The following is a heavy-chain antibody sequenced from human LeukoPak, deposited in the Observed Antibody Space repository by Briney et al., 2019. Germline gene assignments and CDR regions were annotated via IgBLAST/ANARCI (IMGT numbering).Heavy chain of an antibody. D-gene: IGHD1-26*01. CDR1: GGSISSGDYY. CDR3: ARGLGWGATIFDY. J-gene: IGHJ4*02. Sequence: SQTLSLTCTVSGGSISSGDYYWSWIRQPPGKGLEWIGYIYYSGSTSYNPSLKSRLTISVDTSKNQFSLKLSSVTAADTAVYYCARGLGWGATIFDYWGQGALVTVSS. V-gene: IGHV4-30-4*01. CDR2: IYYSGST.